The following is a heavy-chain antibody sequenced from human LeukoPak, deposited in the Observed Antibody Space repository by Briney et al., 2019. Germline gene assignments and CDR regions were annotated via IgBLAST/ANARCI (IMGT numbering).Heavy chain of an antibody. J-gene: IGHJ4*02. D-gene: IGHD3-9*01. CDR2: IYYSGST. V-gene: IGHV4-59*01. Sequence: KPSETLSLTCTVSGGSISSYYWSWIRQPPGKGLEWIGYIYYSGSTNYNPSLKSRVTISVDTSKNQFSLKLSSVTAADTAVYYCARGDFDWLSRFDYWGQGTLVTVSS. CDR3: ARGDFDWLSRFDY. CDR1: GGSISSYY.